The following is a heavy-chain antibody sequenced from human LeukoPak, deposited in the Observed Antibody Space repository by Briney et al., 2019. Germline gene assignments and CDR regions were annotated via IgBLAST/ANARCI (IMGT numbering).Heavy chain of an antibody. Sequence: KPGGSLRLSCAASGFTFSSYSMNWVRQAPGKGLEWVSSISSSSSYIYYADSVKGRFIISRDNAKNSLYLQMNSLRAEDTAVYYCARDLGGYSSVFDYWGQGTLVTVSS. V-gene: IGHV3-21*01. D-gene: IGHD5-18*01. CDR3: ARDLGGYSSVFDY. CDR2: ISSSSSYI. J-gene: IGHJ4*02. CDR1: GFTFSSYS.